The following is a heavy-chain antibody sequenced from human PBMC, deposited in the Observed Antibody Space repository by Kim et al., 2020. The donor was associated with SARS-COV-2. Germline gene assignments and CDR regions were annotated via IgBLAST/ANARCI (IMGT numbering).Heavy chain of an antibody. CDR2: MNPNSGNT. D-gene: IGHD2-15*01. J-gene: IGHJ6*02. CDR3: ARGDGELLLRVVRSYYCYYGMDV. Sequence: ASVKVSCKASGYTFTSYDINWVRQATGQGLEWMGWMNPNSGNTGYAQKFQGRVTMTRNTSISTAYMELSSLRSEDTAVYYCARGDGELLLRVVRSYYCYYGMDVWGQGTTVTVSS. CDR1: GYTFTSYD. V-gene: IGHV1-8*01.